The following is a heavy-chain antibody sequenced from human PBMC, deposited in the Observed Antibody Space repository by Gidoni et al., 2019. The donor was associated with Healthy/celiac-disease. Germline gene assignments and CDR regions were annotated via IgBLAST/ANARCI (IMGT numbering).Heavy chain of an antibody. Sequence: QVQLQESGPGLVKPSETLSLTCTVPGCLISSYSWSWIRQPPANGMEWIGYIYYIGSTTSNSTPKSRVNISVDTSKDQFSLKLRSVTAADTAVYYCARVFAVPDDIPDYYYGMDVWGQGTTVTVSS. CDR2: IYYIGST. D-gene: IGHD2-2*01. CDR3: ARVFAVPDDIPDYYYGMDV. CDR1: GCLISSYS. J-gene: IGHJ6*02. V-gene: IGHV4-59*01.